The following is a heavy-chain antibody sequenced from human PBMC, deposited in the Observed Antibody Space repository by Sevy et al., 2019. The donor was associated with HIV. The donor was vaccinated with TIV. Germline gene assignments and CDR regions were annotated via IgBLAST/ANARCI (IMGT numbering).Heavy chain of an antibody. V-gene: IGHV4-30-4*02. CDR1: GGSINNSDSY. J-gene: IGHJ4*02. CDR3: ASKRGYNHGAFDY. CDR2: IHYTGGT. Sequence: SETLSLTCTVSGGSINNSDSYWSWIRQSPGKGLEWIGYIHYTGGTYYNPFLKSRVAMSVDTSEKQFSLKLSSMTEADTAVYYCASKRGYNHGAFDYWGQGSLITVSS. D-gene: IGHD5-12*01.